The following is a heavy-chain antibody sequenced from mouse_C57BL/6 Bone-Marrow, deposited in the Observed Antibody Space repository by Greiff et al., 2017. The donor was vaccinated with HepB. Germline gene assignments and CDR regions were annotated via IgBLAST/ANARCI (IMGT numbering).Heavy chain of an antibody. CDR1: GYAFSSSW. D-gene: IGHD1-1*01. J-gene: IGHJ1*03. CDR3: ARRIPFITTVVAPDFDV. V-gene: IGHV1-82*01. Sequence: VQLQQSGPELVKPGASVKISCKASGYAFSSSWMNWVKQRPGKGLEWIGRIYPGDGDTNYNGKFKGKATLTADKSSSTAYMQLSSLTSEDSAVYFCARRIPFITTVVAPDFDVWGTGTTVTVSS. CDR2: IYPGDGDT.